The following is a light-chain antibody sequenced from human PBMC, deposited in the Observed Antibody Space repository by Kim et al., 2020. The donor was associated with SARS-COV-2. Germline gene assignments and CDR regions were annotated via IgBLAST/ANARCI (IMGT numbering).Light chain of an antibody. CDR3: QAWDSSTVV. J-gene: IGLJ2*01. V-gene: IGLV3-1*01. CDR2: QDS. Sequence: VSPGQTASITCSGDKLGDKYACWYQQKPGQSPVLVIYQDSKRPSGIPERFSGSNSGNTATLTISGTQAMDEADYFCQAWDSSTVVFGGGTKLTVL. CDR1: KLGDKY.